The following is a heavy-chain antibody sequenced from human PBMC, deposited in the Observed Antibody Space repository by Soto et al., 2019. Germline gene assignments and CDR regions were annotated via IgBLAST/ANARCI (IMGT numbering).Heavy chain of an antibody. D-gene: IGHD5-12*01. CDR2: ISGSGGST. CDR1: GFTFSSYA. V-gene: IGHV3-23*01. CDR3: AKGLDSGYDYYYYGMEG. J-gene: IGHJ6*02. Sequence: GGSLRLSCAASGFTFSSYAMSWVRQAPGKGLEWVSAISGSGGSTYYADSVKGRFTISRDNAKNTLYLQMNSLRAEDTAVYYCAKGLDSGYDYYYYGMEGWGQGTTVTVSS.